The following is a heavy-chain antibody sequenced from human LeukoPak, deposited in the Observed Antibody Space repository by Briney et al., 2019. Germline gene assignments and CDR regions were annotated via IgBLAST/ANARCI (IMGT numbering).Heavy chain of an antibody. CDR2: IYYSGDT. D-gene: IGHD3-22*01. CDR1: GGSISSGDYY. J-gene: IGHJ3*02. V-gene: IGHV4-30-4*08. Sequence: SQTLSLTCSVSGGSISSGDYYWNWIRQPPGKGLEWIAYIYYSGDTYYNPSLKSRVTISVDTSKNQFSLKLSSVTAADTAVYYCARPPNYYDSSGYSDDAFDIWGQGTMVTVSS. CDR3: ARPPNYYDSSGYSDDAFDI.